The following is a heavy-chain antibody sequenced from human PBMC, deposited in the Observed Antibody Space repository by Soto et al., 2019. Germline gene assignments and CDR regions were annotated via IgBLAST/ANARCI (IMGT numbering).Heavy chain of an antibody. J-gene: IGHJ6*02. Sequence: GGSLRLSCAASGFTVSSNYMSWVRQAPGKGLEWVSVIYSGGSTYYADSVKGRFTISRDNSKKTLYLQMNSLRAEDTAVYYCARDSGSYSGYGMDVWGQGTTVTVSS. CDR3: ARDSGSYSGYGMDV. CDR2: IYSGGST. CDR1: GFTVSSNY. V-gene: IGHV3-53*01. D-gene: IGHD1-26*01.